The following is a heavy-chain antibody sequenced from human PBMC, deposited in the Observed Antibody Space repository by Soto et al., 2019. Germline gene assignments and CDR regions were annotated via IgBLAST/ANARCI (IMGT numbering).Heavy chain of an antibody. CDR2: INHSGST. Sequence: QVQLQQWGAGLLKPSETLSLTCAVYGGSFXGXXWXXIRQPPGKGLEWIGEINHSGSTNYNPSLKSRVTISVDTSKNQFSLKLSSVXAAXTXVYXXXRXXXXXXXXXYXNDYWGQGTLVTVSS. CDR3: XRXXXXXXXXXYXNDY. CDR1: GGSFXGXX. J-gene: IGHJ4*02. V-gene: IGHV4-34*01.